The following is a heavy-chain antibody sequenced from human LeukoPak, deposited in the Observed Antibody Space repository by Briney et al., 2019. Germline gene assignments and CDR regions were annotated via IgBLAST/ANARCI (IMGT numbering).Heavy chain of an antibody. J-gene: IGHJ4*02. V-gene: IGHV1-24*01. D-gene: IGHD1-1*01. Sequence: ASVKVSCKASGYTFTSYGISWVRQAPGQGLEWMGGFDPEDGETIYAQKFQGRVTMTEDTSTDTAYMELSSLRSEDTAVYYCAALYPPYNWNDEERPPDYWGQGTLVTVSS. CDR2: FDPEDGET. CDR3: AALYPPYNWNDEERPPDY. CDR1: GYTFTSYG.